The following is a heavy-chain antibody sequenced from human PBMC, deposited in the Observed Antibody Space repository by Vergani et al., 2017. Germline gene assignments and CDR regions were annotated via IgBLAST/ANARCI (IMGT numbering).Heavy chain of an antibody. J-gene: IGHJ4*02. D-gene: IGHD2-15*01. CDR1: GMSISNNNYY. Sequence: QLQLQESGPRLVKPSETLSLTCSLSGMSISNNNYYWGWLRPPPGKGLEWIGSIYDSRNNNYSPSLKSRVSISVDTSKNQFSLHLTSVTAADTAVYYCAGGSCLGGSCYKPLFDYWGQGILVTVSS. CDR3: AGGSCLGGSCYKPLFDY. V-gene: IGHV4-39*01. CDR2: IYDSRNN.